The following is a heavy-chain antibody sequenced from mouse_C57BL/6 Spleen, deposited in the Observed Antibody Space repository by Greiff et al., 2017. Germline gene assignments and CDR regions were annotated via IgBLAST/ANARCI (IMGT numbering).Heavy chain of an antibody. CDR2: ISSGGSYT. V-gene: IGHV5-6*01. CDR1: GFTFSSYG. J-gene: IGHJ1*03. Sequence: EVKVVESGGDLVKPGGSLKLSCAASGFTFSSYGMSWVRQTPDKRLEWVATISSGGSYTYYPDSVKGRFTISRDNAKNTLYLQMSSLKSEDTAMXYYERDGDYYGSSYHWYFDVWGKGTTVTVSS. CDR3: ERDGDYYGSSYHWYFDV. D-gene: IGHD1-1*01.